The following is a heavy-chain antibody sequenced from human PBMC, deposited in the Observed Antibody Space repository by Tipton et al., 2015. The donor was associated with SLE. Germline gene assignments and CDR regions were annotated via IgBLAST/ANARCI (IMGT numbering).Heavy chain of an antibody. CDR3: AGWLQTYFDL. CDR1: GGSISSYY. CDR2: IYYSGST. J-gene: IGHJ2*01. D-gene: IGHD6-19*01. Sequence: TLSLTCTVSGGSISSYYWGWIRQPPGKGLEWIGTIYYSGSTYYNPSLKSRVIISVDTSKNQFSLKLNSVTAADTAVYYCAGWLQTYFDLWGRGTLVTVSS. V-gene: IGHV4-39*01.